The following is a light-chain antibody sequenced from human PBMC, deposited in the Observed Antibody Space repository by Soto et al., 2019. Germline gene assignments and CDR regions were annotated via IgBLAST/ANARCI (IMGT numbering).Light chain of an antibody. CDR2: GAS. J-gene: IGKJ4*01. CDR1: RTINTY. V-gene: IGKV1-39*01. CDR3: QQTYSYIS. Sequence: DVRMTQSPSSLSASVGDTITITCRSSRTINTYLNWFQQKPGEPPRLLLYGASTLHDGVPSRFSGSRSGADFTLTISGLQPEDFASYHCQQTYSYISFGVGT.